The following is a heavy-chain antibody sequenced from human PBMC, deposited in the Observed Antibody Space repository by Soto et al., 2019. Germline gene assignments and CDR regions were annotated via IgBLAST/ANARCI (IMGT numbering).Heavy chain of an antibody. CDR1: GGSISSYA. CDR2: ISAYNGNT. V-gene: IGHV1-18*01. CDR3: AREGYCSGGSCYSGYWFDP. J-gene: IGHJ5*02. D-gene: IGHD2-15*01. Sequence: APAELSCEASGGSISSYACRWVRQYTGKGLEWMGWISAYNGNTNHAQKLQGRVTMTTDTSTSTAYMELRSLRSDDTAVYYCAREGYCSGGSCYSGYWFDPWGQGTLVTVSS.